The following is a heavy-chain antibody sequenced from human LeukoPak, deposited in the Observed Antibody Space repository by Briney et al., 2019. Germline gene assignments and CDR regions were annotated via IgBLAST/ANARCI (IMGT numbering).Heavy chain of an antibody. D-gene: IGHD1-26*01. CDR1: GFTFDDYA. CDR2: ISWNSGSI. Sequence: GGSLRLSCAASGFTFDDYAMHWVRQAPGKGLEWVSSISWNSGSIGYADSVKGRFTISRDNAKNSLYLQMNSLRAEDTAVYYCAKDRVGARGPGAFDIWGQGTMVTVSS. J-gene: IGHJ3*02. CDR3: AKDRVGARGPGAFDI. V-gene: IGHV3-9*01.